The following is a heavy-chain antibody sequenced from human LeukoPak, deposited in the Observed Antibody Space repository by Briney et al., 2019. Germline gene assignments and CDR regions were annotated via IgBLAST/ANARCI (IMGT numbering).Heavy chain of an antibody. CDR1: GFTFGSHW. J-gene: IGHJ4*02. D-gene: IGHD3-10*01. V-gene: IGHV3-7*01. Sequence: GGSLRLSCAASGFTFGSHWMTWVRQAPGRELEWVADIEQGGNEKNYLDSVKGLFFISRDDATNSLYLHMNSLRVEDTAVYFCARGPNYGTRSDFLDYWGRGTLVTVSS. CDR2: IEQGGNEK. CDR3: ARGPNYGTRSDFLDY.